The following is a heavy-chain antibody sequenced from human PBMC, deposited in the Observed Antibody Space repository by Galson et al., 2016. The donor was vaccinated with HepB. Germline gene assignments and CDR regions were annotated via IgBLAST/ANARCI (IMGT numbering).Heavy chain of an antibody. CDR1: GFTLSNYA. CDR3: ARVVAAGARPPVAFQY. CDR2: TSYDGANK. Sequence: SLRLSCAVSGFTLSNYAMNWVRQAPGTGLEWVSGTSYDGANKYCADSVKGRATISRDDSKNTVYLQMDSLRGEDTAVYYCARVVAAGARPPVAFQYWGQGILVTVAS. J-gene: IGHJ4*02. V-gene: IGHV3-30*04. D-gene: IGHD6-25*01.